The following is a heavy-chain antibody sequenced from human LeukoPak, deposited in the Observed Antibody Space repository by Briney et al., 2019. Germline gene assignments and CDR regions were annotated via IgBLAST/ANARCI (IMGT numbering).Heavy chain of an antibody. CDR3: AKESPHFDC. CDR1: GFTFSGYA. CDR2: ISGNSIST. J-gene: IGHJ4*02. Sequence: GGSLRLSCAASGFTFSGYAMSWVRQAPGKGLEWVSVISGNSISTYYADSAKGRFTISRDNSKNTLYLQMNSLRAEDTAVYYCAKESPHFDCWGQGTLVTVSS. V-gene: IGHV3-23*01.